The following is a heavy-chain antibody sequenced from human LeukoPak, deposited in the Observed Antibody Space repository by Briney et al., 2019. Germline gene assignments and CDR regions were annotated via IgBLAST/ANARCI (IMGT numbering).Heavy chain of an antibody. CDR3: ARGGSLWNFSN. CDR2: IYYGGST. D-gene: IGHD2/OR15-2a*01. CDR1: GGSISSGGYY. V-gene: IGHV4-39*07. Sequence: SETLSLTCTVSGGSISSGGYYWSWIRQPPGKGLEWIGSIYYGGSTYSNPSLKSRVTISVDTSKNQFSLKVSSVTAADTAVYYCARGGSLWNFSNWGQGTLVTVSS. J-gene: IGHJ4*02.